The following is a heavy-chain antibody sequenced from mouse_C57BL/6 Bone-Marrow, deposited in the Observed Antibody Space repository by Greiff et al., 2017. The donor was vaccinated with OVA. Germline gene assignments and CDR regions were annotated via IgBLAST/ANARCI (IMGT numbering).Heavy chain of an antibody. V-gene: IGHV1-15*01. J-gene: IGHJ1*03. CDR3: TRDPFYYDYSYWYFDV. D-gene: IGHD2-4*01. Sequence: VQLQQSGAELVRPGASVTLSCKASGYTFTDYEMYWVKQTPVHGLEWIGAIDPETGGTAYNQKFKGKAILTADKSSSTAYMELRSLTSEDSAVYYCTRDPFYYDYSYWYFDVWGTGTTVTVSS. CDR2: IDPETGGT. CDR1: GYTFTDYE.